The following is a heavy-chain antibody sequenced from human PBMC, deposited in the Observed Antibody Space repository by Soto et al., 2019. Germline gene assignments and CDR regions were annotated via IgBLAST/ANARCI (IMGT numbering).Heavy chain of an antibody. J-gene: IGHJ4*02. Sequence: PGESLKISCKASGYRFTSYWISWVRQTPGKGLEWMGRVDSSDSHANYSPSFQGRVTISVDKSISTAYLQWSSLKASDTAVYYCARHFGPITNFDYWGQGALVTVSS. CDR2: VDSSDSHA. V-gene: IGHV5-10-1*01. D-gene: IGHD3-3*01. CDR3: ARHFGPITNFDY. CDR1: GYRFTSYW.